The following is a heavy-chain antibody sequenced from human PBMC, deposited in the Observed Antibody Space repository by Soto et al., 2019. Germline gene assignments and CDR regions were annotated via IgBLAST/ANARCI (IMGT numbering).Heavy chain of an antibody. J-gene: IGHJ3*02. Sequence: ASVKVSCKASGYTFTGYYMHWVRQAPGQGLDWMGWINPNSGGTNYAQRFQGWVTMTRDTSISTAYMELSRLRSDDTAVYYCARDWGITIFGVANTGAFDIWGQGTMVTVSS. V-gene: IGHV1-2*04. CDR1: GYTFTGYY. CDR2: INPNSGGT. CDR3: ARDWGITIFGVANTGAFDI. D-gene: IGHD3-3*01.